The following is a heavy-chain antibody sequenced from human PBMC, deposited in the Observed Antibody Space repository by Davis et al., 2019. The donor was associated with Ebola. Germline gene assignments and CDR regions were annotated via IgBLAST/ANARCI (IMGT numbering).Heavy chain of an antibody. CDR2: IIPIFGTA. J-gene: IGHJ6*02. D-gene: IGHD2-15*01. CDR3: AREVVVVVAATQDPYYYYGMDV. Sequence: SVKVSCKASGGTFSSYAISWVRQAPGQGLEWMGGIIPIFGTANYAQKFQGRVTMTRDTSTSTVYMELSSLRSEDTAVYYCAREVVVVVAATQDPYYYYGMDVWGQGTTVTVSS. V-gene: IGHV1-69*05. CDR1: GGTFSSYA.